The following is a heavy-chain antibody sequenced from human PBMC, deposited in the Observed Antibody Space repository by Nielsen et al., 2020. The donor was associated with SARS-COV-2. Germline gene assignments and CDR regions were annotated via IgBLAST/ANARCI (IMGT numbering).Heavy chain of an antibody. CDR2: IRGSGGST. J-gene: IGHJ3*02. D-gene: IGHD1-26*01. Sequence: WIRQPPGKGLEWVSAIRGSGGSTYYADSVKGRFTISRDNSKNTLYLQMNSLRAEDTAVYYCAKGGRGSYRSGAFDIWGQGTMVTVSS. CDR3: AKGGRGSYRSGAFDI. V-gene: IGHV3-23*01.